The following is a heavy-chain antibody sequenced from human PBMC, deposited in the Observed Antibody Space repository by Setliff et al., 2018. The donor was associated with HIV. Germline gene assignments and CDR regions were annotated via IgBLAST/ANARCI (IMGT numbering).Heavy chain of an antibody. J-gene: IGHJ4*02. CDR1: IRMTLSAVIITT. V-gene: IGHV4-39*01. D-gene: IGHD3-22*01. CDR2: IFHSGST. CDR3: ARHDNYDNGGYYNLYYFDS. Sequence: KASETLPSPALSLIRMTLSAVIITTGAGSASPPGKGLEWIGSIFHSGSTYYAPSLQSRVTISIDKARDQFSLKLSSVTAADTAVYFCARHDNYDNGGYYNLYYFDSWGPGTLVTVSS.